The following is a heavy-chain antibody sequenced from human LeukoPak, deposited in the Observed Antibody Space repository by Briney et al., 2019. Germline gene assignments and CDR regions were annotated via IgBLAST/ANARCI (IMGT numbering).Heavy chain of an antibody. CDR1: GFTFSSYG. Sequence: GGSLRLSCAASGFTFSSYGMHWVRQAPGNGLEWVAVISYDGGNKYYADSVKGRFTISRDNSKNTLYLQMNSLRAEDTAVYYCAQPPWAGGYYYGLDVWSQGTTVAVSS. D-gene: IGHD3-16*01. J-gene: IGHJ6*02. V-gene: IGHV3-30*03. CDR3: AQPPWAGGYYYGLDV. CDR2: ISYDGGNK.